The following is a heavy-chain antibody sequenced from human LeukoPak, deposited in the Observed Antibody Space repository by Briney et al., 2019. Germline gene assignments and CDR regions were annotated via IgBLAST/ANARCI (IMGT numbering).Heavy chain of an antibody. CDR3: ASISIAAAGAFDY. CDR1: GGSISSSNW. CDR2: IYHSGST. J-gene: IGHJ4*02. D-gene: IGHD6-13*01. Sequence: SGTLSLTCAVSGGSISSSNWWSWVRQPPGKGLGWIGEIYHSGSTNYNPSLKSRVTISVDKSKNQFSLKLSSVTAADTAVYYCASISIAAAGAFDYWGQGTLVTVSS. V-gene: IGHV4-4*02.